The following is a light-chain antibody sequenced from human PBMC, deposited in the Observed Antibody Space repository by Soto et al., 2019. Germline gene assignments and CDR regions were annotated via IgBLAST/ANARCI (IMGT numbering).Light chain of an antibody. CDR1: SSDVGSYDL. CDR3: CSYAGSTTYV. V-gene: IGLV2-23*01. Sequence: QSVLTQPASVSGSPGQSITISCTGTSSDVGSYDLVSWYQHHPGKAPKLIIYEGSERHSGVSIRFSGSKSGNRASLRISGLQAEDEADYYCCSYAGSTTYVFGTGTKVTVL. J-gene: IGLJ1*01. CDR2: EGS.